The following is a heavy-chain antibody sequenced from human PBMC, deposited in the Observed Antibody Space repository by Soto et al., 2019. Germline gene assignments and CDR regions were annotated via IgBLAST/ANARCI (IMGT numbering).Heavy chain of an antibody. CDR2: IYYSGST. D-gene: IGHD1-26*01. CDR3: ARDPTSLGGAFDI. J-gene: IGHJ3*02. V-gene: IGHV4-59*11. Sequence: PSETQSHTCPVSGGYISGHYWNWIRPTPGRGLEWIGYIYYSGSTQYNPSLRSRVTISVDTSKKQFSLNLISVTAADTAVYYCARDPTSLGGAFDIWGQGTMVTVSS. CDR1: GGYISGHY.